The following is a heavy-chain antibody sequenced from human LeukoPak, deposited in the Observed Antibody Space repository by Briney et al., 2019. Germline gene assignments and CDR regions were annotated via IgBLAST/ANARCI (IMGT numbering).Heavy chain of an antibody. J-gene: IGHJ4*02. Sequence: PSETLSLTCTVSGGSISNYYWSWIRQPPGKGLEWIGSIYYTGSTYYTPSLKSRVTISVDTSKNQFSLKLSSVTAADTAVYYCARYLSSGLDYWGQGTLVTVSS. D-gene: IGHD3-10*01. CDR3: ARYLSSGLDY. CDR2: IYYTGST. CDR1: GGSISNYY. V-gene: IGHV4-59*01.